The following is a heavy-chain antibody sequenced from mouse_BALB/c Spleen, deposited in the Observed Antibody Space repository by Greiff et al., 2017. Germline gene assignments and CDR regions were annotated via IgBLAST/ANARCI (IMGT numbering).Heavy chain of an antibody. Sequence: EVKLVESGGDLVKPGGSLKLSCAASGFTFSSYGMSWVLQTPDKRLEWVATISSGGSYTYYPDSVKGRFTISRDNAKNTLYLQMSSLKSEDTAMYYCARHSNYVEIFAYWGQGTLVTVSA. CDR1: GFTFSSYG. D-gene: IGHD2-5*01. J-gene: IGHJ3*01. CDR3: ARHSNYVEIFAY. CDR2: ISSGGSYT. V-gene: IGHV5-6*01.